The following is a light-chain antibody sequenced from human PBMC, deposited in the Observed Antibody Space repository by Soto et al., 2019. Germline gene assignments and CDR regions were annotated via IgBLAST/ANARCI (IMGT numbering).Light chain of an antibody. V-gene: IGLV2-14*01. CDR3: SSYTNINTRACV. Sequence: QSVLTQPASGSGSPGQSITISCTGTSGDIGSYNRVSWYQQHPGKAPKLIIYEVTDRPSGVSNRFSGSKSGNTASLTISGLQAEDEAEYYCSSYTNINTRACVFGTGTKVTV. CDR1: SGDIGSYNR. CDR2: EVT. J-gene: IGLJ1*01.